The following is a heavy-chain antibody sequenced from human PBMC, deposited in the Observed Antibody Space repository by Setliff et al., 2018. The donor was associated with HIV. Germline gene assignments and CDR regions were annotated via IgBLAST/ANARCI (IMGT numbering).Heavy chain of an antibody. CDR2: IRPADSDK. V-gene: IGHV5-51*01. Sequence: PGESLKISCKASGYNFTTNWVGWVRQMPGKGLEWMGIIRPADSDKRYSPSFQGQVTISVDKSISTTYLQWSSLRASDTAMYYCARVFSAGWFDSWGQGTLVTVSS. J-gene: IGHJ5*01. CDR3: ARVFSAGWFDS. D-gene: IGHD6-13*01. CDR1: GYNFTTNW.